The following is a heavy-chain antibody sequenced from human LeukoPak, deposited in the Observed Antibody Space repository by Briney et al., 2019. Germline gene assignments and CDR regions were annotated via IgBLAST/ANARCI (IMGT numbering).Heavy chain of an antibody. Sequence: GESLKISCEGSGYSFTSYWIGWVRQMPGKGLEWMGIIYPGDSDTRYSPSFQGQVTISADKSISTTYLQWSSLKASDTAMYYCARNPRGSSSAPDYWGQGTLVTVSS. D-gene: IGHD6-6*01. V-gene: IGHV5-51*01. CDR3: ARNPRGSSSAPDY. CDR1: GYSFTSYW. CDR2: IYPGDSDT. J-gene: IGHJ4*02.